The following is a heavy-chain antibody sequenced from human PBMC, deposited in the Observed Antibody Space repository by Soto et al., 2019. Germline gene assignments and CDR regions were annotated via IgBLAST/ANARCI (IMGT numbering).Heavy chain of an antibody. CDR1: GGSISSGGYY. Sequence: QVQLQESGPGLVKPSQTLSLTCTVSGGSISSGGYYWSWIRQHPGKGLEWIGYIYYSGSTYYNPSLKSRVTISVDTSKNQFSLKLSSVTAADTAVYYCARGYPIHRPSVGAFDIWGQGTMVTVSS. CDR3: ARGYPIHRPSVGAFDI. V-gene: IGHV4-31*03. D-gene: IGHD1-26*01. CDR2: IYYSGST. J-gene: IGHJ3*02.